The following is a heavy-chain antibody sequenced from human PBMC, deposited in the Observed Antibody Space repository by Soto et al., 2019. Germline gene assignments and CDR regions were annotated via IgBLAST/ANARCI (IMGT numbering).Heavy chain of an antibody. Sequence: EVQLLESGGGLVQPGGSLRLSCATSGFPFDNFAMSWVRQAPRKGLAWVAAISSHGRTTFYTDTVRGRITISRDDSKNTLYMHMNSLTTEDSTFYCCAKPAHWGPTSCYRVWFDPWGPGTLVTVSS. D-gene: IGHD2-2*01. V-gene: IGHV3-23*01. J-gene: IGHJ5*02. CDR3: AKPAHWGPTSCYRVWFDP. CDR2: ISSHGRTT. CDR1: GFPFDNFA.